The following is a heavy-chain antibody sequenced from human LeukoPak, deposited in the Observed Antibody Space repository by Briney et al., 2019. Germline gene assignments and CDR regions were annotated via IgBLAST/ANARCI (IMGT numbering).Heavy chain of an antibody. J-gene: IGHJ4*02. CDR2: IKSDGSEK. V-gene: IGHV3-7*01. D-gene: IGHD6-13*01. Sequence: GGSLRLSCAASGFTFNTYWMSWVRQSPGKGLEWVANIKSDGSEKHYVDSVSGRFTISRDNAKNSMYLQMNSLRAEDTAVYYCARDWGVGIAAAGGGYFDYWGQGTLVTVSS. CDR1: GFTFNTYW. CDR3: ARDWGVGIAAAGGGYFDY.